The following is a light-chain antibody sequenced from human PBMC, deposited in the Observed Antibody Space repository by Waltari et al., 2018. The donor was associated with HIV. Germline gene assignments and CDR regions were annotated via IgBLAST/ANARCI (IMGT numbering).Light chain of an antibody. V-gene: IGKV1-6*01. CDR1: QDIGND. CDR2: SAS. CDR3: LQDFNYPRT. Sequence: AIQMTQSPPSLSASVGDRVTITCRASQDIGNDLGWYQQKPGKAPKLLIFSASRLQSGIPSRFSGSGSDTDFTLTINSLRPEDFATYWCLQDFNYPRTFGQGTQVEMK. J-gene: IGKJ1*01.